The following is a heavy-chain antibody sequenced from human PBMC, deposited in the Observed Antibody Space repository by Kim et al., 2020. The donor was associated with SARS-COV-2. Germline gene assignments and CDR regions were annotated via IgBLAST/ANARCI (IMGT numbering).Heavy chain of an antibody. J-gene: IGHJ4*01. CDR2: IYYSGST. V-gene: IGHV4-31*03. Sequence: SETLSLTCTVSGGSISRGGYYWSWIRQHPGKGLEWIGYIYYSGSTYYNPSLKSRVTISVDTSKNQFSLKLSSVTATDTAVYYCARAHRWGLIPALGAVD. CDR1: GGSISRGGYY. D-gene: IGHD1-26*01. CDR3: ARAHRWGLIPALGAVD.